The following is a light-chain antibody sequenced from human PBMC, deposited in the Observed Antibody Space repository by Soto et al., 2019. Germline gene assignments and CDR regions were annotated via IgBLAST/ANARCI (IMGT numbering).Light chain of an antibody. V-gene: IGLV3-21*02. J-gene: IGLJ3*02. CDR3: QVWDSSSDHRV. Sequence: SYELTQPPSVSVAPGQTARITCGGNNIGIKSVNWYQQKPGQAPVLVVYDDRDRPSGIPERFSGSNSGNTATLTISRVEAGDEADYYCQVWDSSSDHRVFGGGTKLTVL. CDR2: DDR. CDR1: NIGIKS.